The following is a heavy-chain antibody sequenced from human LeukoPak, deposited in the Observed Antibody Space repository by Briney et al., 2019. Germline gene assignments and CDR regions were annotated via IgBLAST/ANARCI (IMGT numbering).Heavy chain of an antibody. Sequence: PSETLSLTCAVYGGPFSGYYWSWIRQPPGKGLEWIGEINHSGSTNYNPSLKSRVTISVDTSKNQFSLKLSSVTAADTAVYYCARGDIIAARPSNFDYWGQGTLVTVSS. D-gene: IGHD6-6*01. CDR1: GGPFSGYY. CDR3: ARGDIIAARPSNFDY. J-gene: IGHJ4*02. V-gene: IGHV4-34*01. CDR2: INHSGST.